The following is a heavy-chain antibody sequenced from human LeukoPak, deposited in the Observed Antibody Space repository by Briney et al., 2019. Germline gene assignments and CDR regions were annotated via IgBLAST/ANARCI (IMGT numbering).Heavy chain of an antibody. D-gene: IGHD3-10*02. CDR1: GFTFSNYW. CDR3: AELGITMIGGV. V-gene: IGHV3-48*04. Sequence: SGGSLRLSCAASGFTFSNYWMNWVRQAPGKGLEWVSYISSSGSTIYYADSVKGQFTISRDNAKNSLYLQMNSLRAEDTAVYYCAELGITMIGGVWGKGTTVTISS. CDR2: ISSSGSTI. J-gene: IGHJ6*04.